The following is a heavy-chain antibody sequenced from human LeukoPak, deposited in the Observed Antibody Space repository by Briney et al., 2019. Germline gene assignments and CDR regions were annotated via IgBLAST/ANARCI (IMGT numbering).Heavy chain of an antibody. CDR2: IFYSGST. V-gene: IGHV4-59*05. J-gene: IGHJ4*02. Sequence: SETLSLTCTVAGETMRNYYWNWIRQPPGKGLEWIGSIFYSGSTYYNPSLKSRVTISVDTSKNQFSLKLSSVTAADTAVYYCARAVYYYDSSGYYQRLHYFDSWGQGTLVTVSS. CDR3: ARAVYYYDSSGYYQRLHYFDS. D-gene: IGHD3-22*01. CDR1: GETMRNYY.